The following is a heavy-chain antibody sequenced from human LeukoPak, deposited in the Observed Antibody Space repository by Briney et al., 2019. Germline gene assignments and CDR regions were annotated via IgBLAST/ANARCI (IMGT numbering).Heavy chain of an antibody. CDR1: GGSVSSGLHY. CDR3: ARDSHFCSGISCDLGWFDP. V-gene: IGHV4-61*01. J-gene: IGHJ5*02. CDR2: IYYRGST. Sequence: PSETLSLTCTVSGGSVSSGLHYWNWIRQPPGKGLEWIGYIYYRGSTDYNPSLKSRVTMSVDTSKSQFSLKLRSVTAADTAVYYCARDSHFCSGISCDLGWFDPWGQGTLVTVSS. D-gene: IGHD2-2*01.